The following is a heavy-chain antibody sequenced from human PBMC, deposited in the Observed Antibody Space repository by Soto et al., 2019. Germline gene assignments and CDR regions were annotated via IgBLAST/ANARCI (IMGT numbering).Heavy chain of an antibody. CDR1: GFSLSTSGVG. D-gene: IGHD1-20*01. J-gene: IGHJ4*02. Sequence: SGPTLVNPTQTLTLTCTFSGFSLSTSGVGVGWIRQPPGKALEWLARIHWNDDKYYRPSLESRLTISKAASKNQVVLTLTNMDPVDTATXYCAYKRWGTLIYWGQGTLLTVSS. V-gene: IGHV2-5*01. CDR3: AYKRWGTLIY. CDR2: IHWNDDK.